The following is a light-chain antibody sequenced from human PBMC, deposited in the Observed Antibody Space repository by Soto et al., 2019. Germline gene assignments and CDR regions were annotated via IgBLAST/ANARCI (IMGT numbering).Light chain of an antibody. CDR3: QQYNNWPPWT. Sequence: EIVMKQSPATLSLSPGERVTLSCRASQDIRSSYLAWYQQKPRQAPRLLIYGASTRATGIPARFSGSGSGTEFSLTISSLQSEDFAVYYCQQYNNWPPWTFGQGTRWIS. J-gene: IGKJ1*01. V-gene: IGKV3-15*01. CDR1: QDIRSSY. CDR2: GAS.